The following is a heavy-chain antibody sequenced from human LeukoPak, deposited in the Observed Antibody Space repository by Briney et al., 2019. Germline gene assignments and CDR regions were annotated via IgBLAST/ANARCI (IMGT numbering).Heavy chain of an antibody. CDR2: INPSGGST. CDR3: AVTVAGTAGFDY. Sequence: SVKVSCKASGYTFTSYYMHWVRQAPGQGLEWMGIINPSGGSTSYAQKFQGRVTMTRDTSTSTVYMELSRLRSEDTAVYYCAVTVAGTAGFDYWGQGTLVTVSS. D-gene: IGHD6-19*01. V-gene: IGHV1-46*01. CDR1: GYTFTSYY. J-gene: IGHJ4*02.